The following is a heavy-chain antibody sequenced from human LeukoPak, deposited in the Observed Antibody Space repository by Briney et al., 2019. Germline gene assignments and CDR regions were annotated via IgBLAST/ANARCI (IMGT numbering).Heavy chain of an antibody. V-gene: IGHV3-23*01. D-gene: IGHD2-21*02. CDR1: GFTFSSYG. CDR2: ISGSGGST. J-gene: IGHJ4*02. CDR3: AKALCGGDCYTEFDY. Sequence: GGSLRLSCAASGFTFSSYGMSWVRQAPGKGLEWVSAISGSGGSTYYADSVKGRFTIPRDNSKNTLYLQMNSLRAEDTAVYYCAKALCGGDCYTEFDYWGQGTLVTVSS.